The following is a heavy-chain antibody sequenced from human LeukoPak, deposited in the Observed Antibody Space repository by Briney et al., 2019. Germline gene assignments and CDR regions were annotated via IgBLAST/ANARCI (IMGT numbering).Heavy chain of an antibody. D-gene: IGHD2-21*01. V-gene: IGHV3-20*04. Sequence: GGSLRLSCAASGFTFDDYGMSWVRQAPGKGLEWVSGINWSGGSTGYADSVKGRFTISRDNAKNSLYLQMNSLRAEDTALYYCARCILGSWPPNDAFDIWGQGTMVTVSS. CDR2: INWSGGST. J-gene: IGHJ3*02. CDR3: ARCILGSWPPNDAFDI. CDR1: GFTFDDYG.